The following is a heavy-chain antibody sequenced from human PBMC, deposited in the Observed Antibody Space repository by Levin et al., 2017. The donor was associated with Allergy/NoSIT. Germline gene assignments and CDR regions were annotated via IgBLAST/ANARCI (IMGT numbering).Heavy chain of an antibody. V-gene: IGHV3-53*01. CDR2: IYSGGST. CDR1: GFTVSSNY. Sequence: GGSLRLSCAASGFTVSSNYMSWVRQAPGKGLEWVSVIYSGGSTYYADSVKGRFTISRDNSKNTLYLQMNSLRAEDTAVYYCARGFRDIVLVPAAMGALDYWGQGTLVTVSS. CDR3: ARGFRDIVLVPAAMGALDY. J-gene: IGHJ4*02. D-gene: IGHD2-2*01.